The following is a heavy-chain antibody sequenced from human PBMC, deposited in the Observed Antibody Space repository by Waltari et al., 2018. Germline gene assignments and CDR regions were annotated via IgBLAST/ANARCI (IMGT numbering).Heavy chain of an antibody. CDR1: GFPFRRYS. CDR3: ARGPFGEFPW. J-gene: IGHJ4*02. D-gene: IGHD3-10*01. CDR2: ISSSSSYI. V-gene: IGHV3-21*01. Sequence: EVQLVESGGGLVKPGGSLRLPWAAPGFPFRRYSLHWVGQAPGKGLEWVSSISSSSSYIYYADSVKGRFTISRDNAKNSLYLQMNSLRAEDTAVYYCARGPFGEFPWWGQGTLVTVSS.